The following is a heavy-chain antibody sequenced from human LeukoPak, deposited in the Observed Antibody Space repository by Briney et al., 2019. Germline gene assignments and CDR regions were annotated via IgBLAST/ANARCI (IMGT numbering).Heavy chain of an antibody. CDR3: ARDNDVVVPAVRGGWFDP. D-gene: IGHD2-2*01. J-gene: IGHJ5*02. Sequence: ASVKVSCKASGGTFSSYAISWVRQAPGQGLEWMGGIIPIFGTANYAQKFQGRVTITADESTSTAYMELSSLRSEDTAVYYCARDNDVVVPAVRGGWFDPWGQGTLVTVSS. CDR1: GGTFSSYA. CDR2: IIPIFGTA. V-gene: IGHV1-69*13.